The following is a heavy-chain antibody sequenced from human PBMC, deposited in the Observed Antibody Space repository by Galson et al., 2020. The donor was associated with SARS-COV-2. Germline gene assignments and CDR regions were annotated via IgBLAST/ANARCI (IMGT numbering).Heavy chain of an antibody. Sequence: GGSLRLSCAASGFTFSSYAMSWVRQAPGKGLEWVSAISRSGGSTYYTDSVKGRFTISRDNSKNTLYLQMKSLRAEDTAIYFCAKAYGVIVPAAMFDYWGQGTLVTVSS. D-gene: IGHD2-2*01. J-gene: IGHJ4*02. V-gene: IGHV3-23*01. CDR3: AKAYGVIVPAAMFDY. CDR2: ISRSGGST. CDR1: GFTFSSYA.